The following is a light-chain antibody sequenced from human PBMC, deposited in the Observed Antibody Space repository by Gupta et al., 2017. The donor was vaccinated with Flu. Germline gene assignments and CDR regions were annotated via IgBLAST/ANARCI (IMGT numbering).Light chain of an antibody. V-gene: IGKV1-39*01. CDR2: AAS. J-gene: IGKJ1*01. Sequence: DIQMTQSPSSLSASVGDRVTITCRASQSISSYLNWYQQKPGKAPKLLIYAASSLQSGVPSRFSGSGSVTDFTLTISSLQPEDFATYYCQQRDSTSWTFGQGTKVEIK. CDR3: QQRDSTSWT. CDR1: QSISSY.